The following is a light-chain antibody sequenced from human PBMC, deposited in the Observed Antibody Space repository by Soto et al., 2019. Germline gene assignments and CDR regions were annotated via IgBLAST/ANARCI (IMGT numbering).Light chain of an antibody. CDR2: DDI. CDR3: CSYAGSGTDKYV. CDR1: SSDIGTYNF. Sequence: QSVLTQPASVSGSPGQSITISCTGTSSDIGTYNFVSWYQQLPGEAPKFMIYDDIKRPSGVSNRFSGSKSGNTASLTISGLQAEDEADYYCCSYAGSGTDKYVFGGGTKVP. V-gene: IGLV2-23*01. J-gene: IGLJ1*01.